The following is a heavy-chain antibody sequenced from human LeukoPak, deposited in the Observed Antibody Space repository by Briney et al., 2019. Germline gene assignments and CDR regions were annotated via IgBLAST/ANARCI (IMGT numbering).Heavy chain of an antibody. CDR3: ARDREGYYYYYMDV. J-gene: IGHJ6*03. CDR2: ISYDGSNK. V-gene: IGHV3-30-3*01. CDR1: GFTFSSYA. Sequence: PGRSLRLSCAASGFTFSSYAMHWVRQAPGKGLEWVAVISYDGSNKYYADSVKGRFTISRDNSKNTLYLQMNSLRAEDTAVYYCARDREGYYYYYMDVWGKGTTVTVSS.